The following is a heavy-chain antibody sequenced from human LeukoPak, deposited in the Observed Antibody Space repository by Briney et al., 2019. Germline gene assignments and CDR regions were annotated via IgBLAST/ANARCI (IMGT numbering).Heavy chain of an antibody. Sequence: ASVKVSCKASGYTLTELSMHWVRQAPGKGLEWMGGFDPEDGETIYAQKFQGRVTMTEDTSTDTAYMELSSLRSEDTAVYYCAFSGYSYGYSFDYWGQGTLVTVPS. J-gene: IGHJ4*02. D-gene: IGHD5-18*01. CDR3: AFSGYSYGYSFDY. CDR2: FDPEDGET. V-gene: IGHV1-24*01. CDR1: GYTLTELS.